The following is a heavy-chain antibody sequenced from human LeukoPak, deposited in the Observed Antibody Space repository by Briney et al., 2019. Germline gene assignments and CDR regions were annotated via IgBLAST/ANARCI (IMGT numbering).Heavy chain of an antibody. CDR1: GGTFSIYA. V-gene: IGHV1-69*13. D-gene: IGHD2-15*01. J-gene: IGHJ4*02. CDR3: ARNPKLGYCSGGSCYKTLDY. CDR2: IIPIFGTA. Sequence: SVKVSFKASGGTFSIYAISWVRQAPGQGLEWMGGIIPIFGTANYARKFQGRVTITADESTSTAYMEMSSLRSEDTAVYYCARNPKLGYCSGGSCYKTLDYWGQGTLVTVSS.